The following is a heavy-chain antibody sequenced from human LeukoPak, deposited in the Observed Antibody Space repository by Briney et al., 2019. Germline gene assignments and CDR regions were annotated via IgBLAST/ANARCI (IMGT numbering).Heavy chain of an antibody. CDR2: ISWDGGSA. CDR1: GFTFDDYT. V-gene: IGHV3-43*01. CDR3: AKAYSSGWYSPYYHYYYMDV. J-gene: IGHJ6*03. D-gene: IGHD6-19*01. Sequence: GGSLRLSCAASGFTFDDYTMHWVRQAPGKGLEWVSLISWDGGSAYYADSVKGRFTISRDNSKNSLYLQMNSLRTEDTALYYCAKAYSSGWYSPYYHYYYMDVWGKGTTVTVSS.